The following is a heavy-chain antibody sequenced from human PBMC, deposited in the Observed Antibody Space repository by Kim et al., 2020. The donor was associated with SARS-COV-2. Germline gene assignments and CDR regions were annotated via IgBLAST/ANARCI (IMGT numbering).Heavy chain of an antibody. CDR2: SYYSGST. D-gene: IGHD3-16*01. CDR1: GGSISSSSYY. V-gene: IGHV4-39*01. J-gene: IGHJ6*01. CDR3: ASFADGLLNRDQDHYY. Sequence: SETLSLTCTVSGGSISSSSYYWGWIRQPPGKGLEWIGSSYYSGSTYYNPSLKSLVTITVDTSKNQFSLKLSPGTAADTVVYYCASFADGLLNRDQDHYY.